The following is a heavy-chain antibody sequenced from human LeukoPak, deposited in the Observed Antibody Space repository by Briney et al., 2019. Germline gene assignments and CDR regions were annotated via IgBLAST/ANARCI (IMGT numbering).Heavy chain of an antibody. CDR2: MTYSDTTV. CDR1: GLPFSSFH. CDR3: ARVLSGTPFDYYLYMDV. D-gene: IGHD1-26*01. V-gene: IGHV3-48*03. Sequence: PGGSLRLSCVASGLPFSSFHVNWVRQVPGKGLEWLAHMTYSDTTVGYADSIQGRFTISRDAATKTVYLQMNSLRAEDTATYYCARVLSGTPFDYYLYMDVWGKGTTVIVSS. J-gene: IGHJ6*03.